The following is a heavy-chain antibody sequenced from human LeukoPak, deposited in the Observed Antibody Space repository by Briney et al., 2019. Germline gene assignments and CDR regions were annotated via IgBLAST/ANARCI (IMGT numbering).Heavy chain of an antibody. CDR1: GGSFSGYY. CDR3: ARGGDYVWGSYRHGDAFDI. J-gene: IGHJ3*02. CDR2: INHSGST. Sequence: PSETLSLTCAVYGGSFSGYYWSWIRQPPGKGLEWIGEINHSGSTNYNPSLKSRVTISVDTSKNQFSLKLSSVTAADTAVYYCARGGDYVWGSYRHGDAFDIWGQGTMVTVSS. D-gene: IGHD3-16*02. V-gene: IGHV4-34*01.